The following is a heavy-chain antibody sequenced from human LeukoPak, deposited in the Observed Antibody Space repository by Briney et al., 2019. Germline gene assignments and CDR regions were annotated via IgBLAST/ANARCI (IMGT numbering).Heavy chain of an antibody. J-gene: IGHJ4*02. Sequence: ASVKVSCKGSGYTFTSYAMNWVRQAPGQGLEWMGCINTNTGNTLYALGFTGPFVFSLDTSVSTAYLQISSLKAEDTAVYYCARGSIGLMTTVTYWGQGTLVTVSS. D-gene: IGHD4-17*01. CDR2: INTNTGNT. V-gene: IGHV7-4-1*02. CDR3: ARGSIGLMTTVTY. CDR1: GYTFTSYA.